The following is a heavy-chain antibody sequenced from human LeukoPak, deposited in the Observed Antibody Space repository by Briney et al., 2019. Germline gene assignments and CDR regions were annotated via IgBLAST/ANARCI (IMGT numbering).Heavy chain of an antibody. J-gene: IGHJ3*02. CDR2: ISWNSGSI. D-gene: IGHD3-22*01. Sequence: HSGGSLRLSCAASGFTFDDYAMHWVRQAPGKGLEWVSGISWNSGSIGYADSVKGRFTISRDNAKNSLYLQMNSLRAEDTALYYCAKGLVVVITEGAFDIWGQGTMVTVSS. CDR1: GFTFDDYA. V-gene: IGHV3-9*01. CDR3: AKGLVVVITEGAFDI.